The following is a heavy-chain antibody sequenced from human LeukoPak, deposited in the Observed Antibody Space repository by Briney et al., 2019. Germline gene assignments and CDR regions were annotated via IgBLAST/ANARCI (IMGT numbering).Heavy chain of an antibody. J-gene: IGHJ4*02. D-gene: IGHD1-1*01. V-gene: IGHV3-11*04. CDR1: GFTFSDYY. CDR3: ARHVPNWKAPFDY. Sequence: GGSLRLSCAASGFTFSDYYMSWIRQAPGKGLEWVSYISSSGSTIYYADSVKGRFTISRDNAKNSLYLQMNSLRAGDTAVYYCARHVPNWKAPFDYWGQGTLVTVSS. CDR2: ISSSGSTI.